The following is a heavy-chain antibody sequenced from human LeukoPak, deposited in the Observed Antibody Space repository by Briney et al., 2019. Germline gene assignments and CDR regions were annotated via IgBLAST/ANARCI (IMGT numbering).Heavy chain of an antibody. D-gene: IGHD4-17*01. CDR3: ARDGPYGDYGSLDY. CDR2: IKQDGSEK. J-gene: IGHJ4*02. Sequence: PGGSLRLSCAASGFTFSSYWMSWVRQAPGKGLEWVANIKQDGSEKYYVDSVKGRFTISRDNAKNSLYLQMNSLRAEDTAVYYCARDGPYGDYGSLDYWGQGTLVTVSS. CDR1: GFTFSSYW. V-gene: IGHV3-7*01.